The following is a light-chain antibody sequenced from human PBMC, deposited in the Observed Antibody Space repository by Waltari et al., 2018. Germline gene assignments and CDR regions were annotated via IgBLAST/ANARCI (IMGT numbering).Light chain of an antibody. CDR3: QSYDSSLSGFWV. J-gene: IGLJ3*02. Sequence: QSVLTQPPSVSGAPGQRVTISCTGSSSNIGAGYDVHWYQQLPGTAPQPLIYGSSSRPSGGPDRFSGSKPGTSASRAIPGLQAEDEADYYCQSYDSSLSGFWVFGGGTKLTVL. CDR2: GSS. V-gene: IGLV1-40*01. CDR1: SSNIGAGYD.